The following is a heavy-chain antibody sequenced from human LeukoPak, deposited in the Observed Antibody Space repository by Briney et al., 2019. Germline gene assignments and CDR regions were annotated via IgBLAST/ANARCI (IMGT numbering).Heavy chain of an antibody. CDR2: IYHSGST. CDR1: GGSISSGGYS. Sequence: SETLSLTCAVSGGSISSGGYSWSWIRQPPGKGLEWIGYIYHSGSTYYNPSLKSRVTISVDRSKNRFSLKLSSVTAADTAVYYCARGRPARGYCSSTSCPRPWFDPWGQGTLVTVSS. J-gene: IGHJ5*02. V-gene: IGHV4-30-2*01. CDR3: ARGRPARGYCSSTSCPRPWFDP. D-gene: IGHD2-2*03.